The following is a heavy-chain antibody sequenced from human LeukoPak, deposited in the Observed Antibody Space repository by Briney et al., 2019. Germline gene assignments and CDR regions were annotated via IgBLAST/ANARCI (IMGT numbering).Heavy chain of an antibody. CDR2: ISSKGGST. D-gene: IGHD1-1*01. J-gene: IGHJ4*02. CDR1: GFTFSNYA. CDR3: AKGRQLASFDY. V-gene: IGHV3-23*01. Sequence: GGSLRLSCAASGFTFSNYAMNWVRQAPGKGLEWVSGISSKGGSTYYADSVKGRFTISRDNSKNTLYLQMNSLRVEDTAVYYCAKGRQLASFDYWGQGTLVTVSS.